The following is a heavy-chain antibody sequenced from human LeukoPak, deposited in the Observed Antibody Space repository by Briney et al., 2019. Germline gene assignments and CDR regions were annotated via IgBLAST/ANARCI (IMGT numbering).Heavy chain of an antibody. J-gene: IGHJ4*02. CDR2: ITPIFGTA. V-gene: IGHV1-69*13. Sequence: SVKVSCKASGGTFSSYDISWVRQAPGQGLEWMGGITPIFGTAKYAQKFQGRVTITAVESMSTAYMELSSLRSEYTAVYYCARGWLAETTVVTPYNYWGQGTLVTVSS. CDR1: GGTFSSYD. CDR3: ARGWLAETTVVTPYNY. D-gene: IGHD4-23*01.